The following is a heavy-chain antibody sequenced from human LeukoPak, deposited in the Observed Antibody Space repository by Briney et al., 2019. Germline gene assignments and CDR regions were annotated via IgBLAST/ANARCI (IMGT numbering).Heavy chain of an antibody. D-gene: IGHD6-13*01. CDR1: GFTFSSYS. V-gene: IGHV3-48*04. Sequence: GGSLRLSCAASGFTFSSYSINWVRQAPGKGLEWVSYISSSGSTIYYADSVKGRFTISRDNAKNSLYLQMNSLRAEDTAVYYCARVPIAAAAAWGQGTLVTVSS. J-gene: IGHJ4*02. CDR3: ARVPIAAAAA. CDR2: ISSSGSTI.